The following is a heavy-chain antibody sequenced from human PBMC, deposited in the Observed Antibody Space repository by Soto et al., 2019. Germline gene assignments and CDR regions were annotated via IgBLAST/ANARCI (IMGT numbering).Heavy chain of an antibody. J-gene: IGHJ3*02. CDR2: ISDAAGSA. Sequence: FLRLSCAASGFTFSTYAMSWVRQVPGKGLEWVSTISDAAGSAYYVDSVKGRFTISRDNSKKTLYLQMNSLRAEDTAVYYCAKDFDSSGYYLSAFDIWGQGTMVTVSS. CDR1: GFTFSTYA. V-gene: IGHV3-23*01. D-gene: IGHD3-22*01. CDR3: AKDFDSSGYYLSAFDI.